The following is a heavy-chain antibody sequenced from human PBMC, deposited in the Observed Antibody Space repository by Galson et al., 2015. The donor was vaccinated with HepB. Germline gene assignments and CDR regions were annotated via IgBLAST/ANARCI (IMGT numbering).Heavy chain of an antibody. J-gene: IGHJ4*02. V-gene: IGHV4-38-2*02. Sequence: ETLSLTCTVSGYSISSGYFWGWVRQPPGKGLEWIGSVYHTGTAYYNPSLKTRVTISVDTSKNYFSLKLTSVTAADTAVYYCAREGSSGSVGLYDYWGQGNLVTVSS. CDR2: VYHTGTA. CDR1: GYSISSGYF. D-gene: IGHD6-19*01. CDR3: AREGSSGSVGLYDY.